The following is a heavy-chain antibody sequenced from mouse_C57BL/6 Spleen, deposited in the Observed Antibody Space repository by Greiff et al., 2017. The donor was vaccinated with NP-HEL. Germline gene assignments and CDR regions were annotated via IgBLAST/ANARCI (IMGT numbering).Heavy chain of an antibody. CDR2: INPNNGGT. V-gene: IGHV1-22*01. CDR1: GYTFTDYN. CDR3: ASEGVYYDSNSFSY. Sequence: EVQLQQSGPELVKPGASVKMSCKASGYTFTDYNMHWVKQSHGKSLEWIGYINPNNGGTSYNQKFKVKATLTINKSSSTAYMERHSLTSEDSAVYYCASEGVYYDSNSFSYWGQGTTLTVSS. D-gene: IGHD2-5*01. J-gene: IGHJ2*01.